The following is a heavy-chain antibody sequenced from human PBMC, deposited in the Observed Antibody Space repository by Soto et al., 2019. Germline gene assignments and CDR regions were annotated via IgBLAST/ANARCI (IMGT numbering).Heavy chain of an antibody. D-gene: IGHD3-10*01. CDR2: NYYSGIT. CDR3: ARGQGSITMLRQLGWFDP. CDR1: GGSISSGGYY. V-gene: IGHV4-31*03. Sequence: PSETLSLTCTVSGGSISSGGYYWTWIRQHPGKGLEWIGYNYYSGITYYNPSLKSRVTISLDTSKNQFSLKLSSVTAADTAVYYCARGQGSITMLRQLGWFDPWGQGTLVTVSS. J-gene: IGHJ5*02.